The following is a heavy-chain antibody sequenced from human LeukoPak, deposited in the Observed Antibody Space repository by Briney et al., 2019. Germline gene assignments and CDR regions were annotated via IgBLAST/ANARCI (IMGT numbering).Heavy chain of an antibody. D-gene: IGHD3-3*01. CDR2: TNHGGST. V-gene: IGHV4-34*01. Sequence: SETLSLTCAVYGGSFSGYYWSWIRQPPGKGPEWIGETNHGGSTNYNPSLKSRVTISVDTSKNQFSLKLSSVTAAETEVYYCARGPKSPIQIRWVYYFDYGGQGTLVSVSS. CDR3: ARGPKSPIQIRWVYYFDY. CDR1: GGSFSGYY. J-gene: IGHJ4*02.